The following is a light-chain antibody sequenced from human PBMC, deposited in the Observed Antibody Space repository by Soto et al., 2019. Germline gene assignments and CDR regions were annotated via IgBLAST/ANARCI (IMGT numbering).Light chain of an antibody. CDR2: EVS. V-gene: IGLV2-8*01. CDR3: TSYVGSNIRV. J-gene: IGLJ3*02. CDR1: SSDVGAYKY. Sequence: QSALTQPPSASGSPGQSVTISCTGTSSDVGAYKYVSWYQQYPGKAPKLMIYEVSKRPSGVPARFSGSKSGNTASLTVSGLQAEDEAYYYCTSYVGSNIRVFGGGTKLTVL.